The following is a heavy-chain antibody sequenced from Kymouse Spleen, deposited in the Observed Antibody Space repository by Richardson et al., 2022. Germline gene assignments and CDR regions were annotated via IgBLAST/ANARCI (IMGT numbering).Heavy chain of an antibody. J-gene: IGHJ3*02. CDR2: INHSGST. V-gene: IGHV4-34*01. CDR3: ARGDSNYNAFDI. D-gene: IGHD4-11,IGHD4-11*01. CDR1: GGSFSGYY. Sequence: QVQLQQWGAGLLKPSETLSLTCAVYGGSFSGYYWSWIRQPPGKGLEWIGEINHSGSTNYNPSLKSRVTISVDTSKNQFSLKLSSVTAADTAVYYCARGDSNYNAFDIWGQGTMVTVSS.